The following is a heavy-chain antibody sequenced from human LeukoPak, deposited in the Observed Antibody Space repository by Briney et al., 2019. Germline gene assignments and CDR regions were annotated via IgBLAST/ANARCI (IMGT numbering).Heavy chain of an antibody. V-gene: IGHV3-23*01. D-gene: IGHD1-1*01. CDR1: GFTFSSYA. CDR3: AKENYNWNDIPYFDY. CDR2: ISGSGSST. Sequence: GGSLRLSCAASGFTFSSYAMSWVRQAPGKGLEWVSAISGSGSSTYYADSVKGWFTISRDNSKNTLYLQMNSLRAEDTAVYYCAKENYNWNDIPYFDYWGQGTLVTVSS. J-gene: IGHJ4*02.